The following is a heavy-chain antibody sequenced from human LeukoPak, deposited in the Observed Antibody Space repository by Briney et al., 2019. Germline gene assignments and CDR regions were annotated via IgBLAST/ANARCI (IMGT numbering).Heavy chain of an antibody. Sequence: ASVTVSFKSSVYTFTNYYMHWVRQAPGQGLEYLGWINPNSGGTNFAQKFQGRVTMTRDTSVTTAYMELSRLRSDDTAVYYCATMGATTFDFWGQGTLVTVSS. D-gene: IGHD1-26*01. CDR3: ATMGATTFDF. CDR2: INPNSGGT. CDR1: VYTFTNYY. V-gene: IGHV1-2*02. J-gene: IGHJ4*02.